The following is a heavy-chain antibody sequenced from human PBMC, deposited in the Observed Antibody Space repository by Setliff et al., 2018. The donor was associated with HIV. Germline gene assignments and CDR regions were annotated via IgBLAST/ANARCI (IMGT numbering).Heavy chain of an antibody. J-gene: IGHJ5*01. CDR1: ADSVTGYS. V-gene: IGHV4-4*08. Sequence: PSETLSLTCSVSADSVTGYSWEWIRQPPGRRLEWIGSVSTTDGATYNPSLQSRVSMSVDPSKKQVSLHLTSVTAADTAVYYCSRGSAAGTGLPPRDSWGQGILVTVSS. D-gene: IGHD1-1*01. CDR2: VSTTDGA. CDR3: SRGSAAGTGLPPRDS.